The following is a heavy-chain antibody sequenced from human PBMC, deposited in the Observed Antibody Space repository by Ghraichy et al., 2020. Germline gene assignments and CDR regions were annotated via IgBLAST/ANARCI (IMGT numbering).Heavy chain of an antibody. CDR1: GGSFSGYY. CDR3: ARVRPRLFSSRYGMDV. Sequence: SETLSLTCAVYGGSFSGYYWSWIRQPPGKGLEWIGEINHSGSTNYNPSLKSRVTISVDTSKNQFSLKLSSVTAADTAVYYCARVRPRLFSSRYGMDVWSQGTTVTVSS. CDR2: INHSGST. D-gene: IGHD2-2*01. V-gene: IGHV4-34*01. J-gene: IGHJ6*02.